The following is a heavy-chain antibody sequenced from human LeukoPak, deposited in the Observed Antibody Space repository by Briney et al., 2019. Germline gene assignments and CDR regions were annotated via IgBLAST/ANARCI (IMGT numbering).Heavy chain of an antibody. CDR3: ARDSDYGDYQYYFDY. Sequence: ASVKVSCKASGYTFTSYAMNWVRQAPGQGLEWMGWINTNTGNPTYAQGFTGRFVFSLDTSVSTAYLQISSLRSEDTAVYYCARDSDYGDYQYYFDYWGQGTLVTVSS. J-gene: IGHJ4*02. CDR2: INTNTGNP. CDR1: GYTFTSYA. D-gene: IGHD4-17*01. V-gene: IGHV7-4-1*02.